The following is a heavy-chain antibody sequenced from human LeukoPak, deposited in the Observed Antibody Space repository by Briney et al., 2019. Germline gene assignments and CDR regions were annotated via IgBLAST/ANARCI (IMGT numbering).Heavy chain of an antibody. CDR3: TRGSQQGDFWTGPPDY. V-gene: IGHV4-61*02. CDR2: IYAGGNT. D-gene: IGHD3/OR15-3a*01. CDR1: GASISSGSHY. J-gene: IGHJ4*02. Sequence: SETLSLTCTVSGASISSGSHYWSWIRQPAGKGLEWIGRIYAGGNTHYNPSLWSRVTMSVDTSKNQFSLKLNSVTAADTAVYYCTRGSQQGDFWTGPPDYWGQGTLVTVSS.